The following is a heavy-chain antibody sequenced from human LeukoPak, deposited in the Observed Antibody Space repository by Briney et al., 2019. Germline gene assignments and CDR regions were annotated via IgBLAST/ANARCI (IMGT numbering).Heavy chain of an antibody. D-gene: IGHD5-18*01. V-gene: IGHV4-34*01. CDR2: INHSGST. CDR1: GGSFSGYY. Sequence: SETLSLTCAVYGGSFSGYYWSWIRQPPGKGLEWIGEINHSGSTNYNPSLKSRVTISVDTSKNQFSLKLSSVTAADTAVYYCARIKDTAMATDFDYWGQGTLVTVSS. J-gene: IGHJ4*02. CDR3: ARIKDTAMATDFDY.